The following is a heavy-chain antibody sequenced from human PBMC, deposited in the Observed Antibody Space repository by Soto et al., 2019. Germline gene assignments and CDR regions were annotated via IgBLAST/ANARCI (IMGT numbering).Heavy chain of an antibody. CDR3: AGVSSGWYKDYFDY. D-gene: IGHD6-13*01. J-gene: IGHJ4*02. CDR2: IIPIFGTT. Sequence: QVQLVQSGAEVKKPGSSVKVSCKASGGTFSNYAISWVRQAPGQGLEWMGGIIPIFGTTNYAQRFQGRVTMXAXEXXSTAYMERSSLRSEDTAVYYCAGVSSGWYKDYFDYWGQGTLVTVSS. CDR1: GGTFSNYA. V-gene: IGHV1-69*12.